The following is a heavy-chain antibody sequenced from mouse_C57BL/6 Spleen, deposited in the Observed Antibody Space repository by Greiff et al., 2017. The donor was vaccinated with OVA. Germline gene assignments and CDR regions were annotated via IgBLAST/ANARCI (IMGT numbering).Heavy chain of an antibody. Sequence: EVQLQESGAELVRPGASVKLSCTASGFNIKDDYMHWVKQRPEQGLEWIGWIDPENGDTEYASKFQGKATITADTSSNTAYLQLSSLTSEDTAVYYCTTRGNYYGSFAYWGQGTLVTVSA. CDR2: IDPENGDT. CDR3: TTRGNYYGSFAY. CDR1: GFNIKDDY. J-gene: IGHJ3*01. V-gene: IGHV14-4*01. D-gene: IGHD1-1*01.